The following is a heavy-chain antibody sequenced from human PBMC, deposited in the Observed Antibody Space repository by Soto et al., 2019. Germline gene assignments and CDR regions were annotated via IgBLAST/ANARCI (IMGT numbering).Heavy chain of an antibody. CDR3: AREIEVLRYFDWLPGRYNSSDP. Sequence: ASVKVSCKASGYTFTSYAMNWVRQAPGQGLEWMGWINTNTGNPTYAQGFTGRFVFSLDTSVSTAYLQICSLKAEDTAVYYCAREIEVLRYFDWLPGRYNSSDPSGQATLVTVSS. J-gene: IGHJ5*02. CDR1: GYTFTSYA. CDR2: INTNTGNP. D-gene: IGHD3-9*01. V-gene: IGHV7-4-1*01.